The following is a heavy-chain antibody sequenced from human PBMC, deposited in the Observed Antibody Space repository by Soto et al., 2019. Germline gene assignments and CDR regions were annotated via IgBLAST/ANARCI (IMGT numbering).Heavy chain of an antibody. CDR1: GFSFTNYW. CDR2: IDPVDSYA. D-gene: IGHD6-13*01. V-gene: IGHV5-10-1*01. Sequence: GESLKISCKGSGFSFTNYWISWVRQMPGKGLEWMGNIDPVDSYANYSPSFQGHVTFSVDTSISTAYLQWSSLKASDTAMYFCARIESIARNWFDPWGQGTLVTVS. J-gene: IGHJ5*02. CDR3: ARIESIARNWFDP.